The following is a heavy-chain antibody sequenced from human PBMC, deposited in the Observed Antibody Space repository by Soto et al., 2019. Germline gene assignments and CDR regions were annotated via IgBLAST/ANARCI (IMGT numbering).Heavy chain of an antibody. CDR1: GGTFSSYT. V-gene: IGHV1-69*02. Sequence: GASVKGSCKASGGTFSSYTVSWVRQVPGQGLEWVGRIIPILGIANYAQKFQGRVTITADKSTSTAYMELSSLRSEDTAVYYCAHRGGSGWLPNDIDAFDIWGKGTMVTVSS. CDR3: AHRGGSGWLPNDIDAFDI. J-gene: IGHJ3*02. D-gene: IGHD6-19*01. CDR2: IIPILGIA.